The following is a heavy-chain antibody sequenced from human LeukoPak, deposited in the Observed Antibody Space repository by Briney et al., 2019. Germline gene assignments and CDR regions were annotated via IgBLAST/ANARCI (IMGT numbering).Heavy chain of an antibody. CDR2: IYYSGST. V-gene: IGHV4-59*01. CDR1: GGSISSYY. J-gene: IGHJ6*03. Sequence: SETLSLTCTVSGGSISSYYWGWIRQPPGKGLEWIGYIYYSGSTNYNPSLKSRVTMSADTSKNQFSLKLSSVTAADTAVYYCARVPRSYYYYYYMDVWGKGTTVTVSS. CDR3: ARVPRSYYYYYYMDV.